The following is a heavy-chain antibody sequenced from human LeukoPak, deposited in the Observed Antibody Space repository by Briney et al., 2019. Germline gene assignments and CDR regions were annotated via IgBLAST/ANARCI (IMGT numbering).Heavy chain of an antibody. V-gene: IGHV1-69*04. D-gene: IGHD3-22*01. J-gene: IGHJ4*02. CDR3: ARDWYYYDSSGYYYTY. Sequence: ASVKVSCKASGGTFSSYAISWVRQAPGQGLEWMGRIIPILGIANYAQKFQGRVTITADKSTSTAYMELSSLRSEDTAVYYCARDWYYYDSSGYYYTYWGQGTLVTVSS. CDR2: IIPILGIA. CDR1: GGTFSSYA.